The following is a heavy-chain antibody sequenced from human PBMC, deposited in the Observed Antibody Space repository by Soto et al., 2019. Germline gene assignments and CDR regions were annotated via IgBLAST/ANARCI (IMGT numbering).Heavy chain of an antibody. J-gene: IGHJ3*02. CDR3: ARKAAAAGDDAFDI. CDR1: GYTFTSYW. D-gene: IGHD6-13*01. Sequence: GASLKISCKGSGYTFTSYWMGCVRQMTGKGLEWMGIIYPGDSDTRYSPSFQGQVTISADKSIGTAYLQWSSLKASDTAMYYCARKAAAAGDDAFDIWGQGTMVTVSS. CDR2: IYPGDSDT. V-gene: IGHV5-51*01.